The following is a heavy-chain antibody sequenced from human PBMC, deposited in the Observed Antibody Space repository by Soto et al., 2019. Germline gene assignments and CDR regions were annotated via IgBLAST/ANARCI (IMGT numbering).Heavy chain of an antibody. CDR2: ISTSSSYM. CDR3: AREEYYYDSSGYRYNWFDP. J-gene: IGHJ5*02. CDR1: GFSFSSYS. Sequence: GGSLRLSCAASGFSFSSYSMNWVRQAPGKGLEWVSYISTSSSYMYYTESVKGRFTISRDDAKNSLYLQMNGLRAEDTAVYYCAREEYYYDSSGYRYNWFDPWGQGTLVTVSS. V-gene: IGHV3-21*04. D-gene: IGHD3-22*01.